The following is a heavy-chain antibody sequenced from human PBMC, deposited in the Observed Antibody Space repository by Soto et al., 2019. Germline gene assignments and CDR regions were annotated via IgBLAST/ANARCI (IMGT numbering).Heavy chain of an antibody. J-gene: IGHJ3*02. D-gene: IGHD6-13*01. CDR3: ALERQLNSPSDGFDI. Sequence: GASVKVSFKASAFTVYYLHWVRQAPGQGLEWMGRINPNTGVTNYAQRFQGRVTMTSDTSITTAFMDLSNVDFDDTAVYYCALERQLNSPSDGFDIWGQGTMVTVSS. V-gene: IGHV1-2*02. CDR1: AFTVYY. CDR2: INPNTGVT.